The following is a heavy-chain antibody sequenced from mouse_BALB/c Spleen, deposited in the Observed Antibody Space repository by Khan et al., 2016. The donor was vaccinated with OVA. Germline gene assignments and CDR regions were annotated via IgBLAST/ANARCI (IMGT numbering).Heavy chain of an antibody. CDR1: GFNIKDTY. CDR3: ARDYWDVFAY. D-gene: IGHD4-1*01. J-gene: IGHJ3*01. V-gene: IGHV14-3*02. CDR2: IDPANGNT. Sequence: EVQLQESGAELVKPGASVKLSCTASGFNIKDTYMHWVKQRPEQGLEWMGRIDPANGNTKYDPKFQGKATITADTSYNTAYLHLSSVTSEDTAVYYCARDYWDVFAYWGQGTLVTVSA.